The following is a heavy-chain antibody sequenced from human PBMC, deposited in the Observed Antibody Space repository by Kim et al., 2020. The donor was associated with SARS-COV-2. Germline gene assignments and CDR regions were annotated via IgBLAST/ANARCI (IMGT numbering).Heavy chain of an antibody. CDR3: ASDPSTVPGGYCSGGSCNPRWFVP. V-gene: IGHV1-2*02. Sequence: ASVKVSCKASGYTFTGYYMHWVRQAPGQGLEWMGWINPNSGGTNYAQKFQGRVTMTRDTSISTAYMELSRLRSDDTAVYYCASDPSTVPGGYCSGGSCNPRWFVPWGQGTLVTVSS. CDR1: GYTFTGYY. D-gene: IGHD2-15*01. CDR2: INPNSGGT. J-gene: IGHJ5*02.